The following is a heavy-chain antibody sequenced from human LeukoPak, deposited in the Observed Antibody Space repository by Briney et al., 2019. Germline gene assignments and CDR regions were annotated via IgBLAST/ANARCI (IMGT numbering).Heavy chain of an antibody. V-gene: IGHV3-49*04. J-gene: IGHJ4*02. Sequence: GGSLRLSCAASGFTFSTYAMIWVRQAPGKGLEWVGFIRSKDYGGTIEYAASVKGRFTISRDDSKSIAYLQMNTLKTEDTGVYYCTRGREYSNYWGQGTLVTVTS. CDR1: GFTFSTYA. CDR2: IRSKDYGGTI. CDR3: TRGREYSNY. D-gene: IGHD2/OR15-2a*01.